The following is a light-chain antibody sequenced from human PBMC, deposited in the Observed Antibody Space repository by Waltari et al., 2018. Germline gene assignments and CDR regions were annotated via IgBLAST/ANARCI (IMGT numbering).Light chain of an antibody. CDR3: QQYNNWPPWT. V-gene: IGKV3-15*01. J-gene: IGKJ5*01. CDR1: QSVSIH. Sequence: EIVMTQSPATLSVSPGERATLSCRASQSVSIHLAWYQQKPGQAPRLLIYGASTRATGIPVRFSGSGSGTEFTLTISSLQSEDFAVYYCQQYNNWPPWTFGQGTRLEIK. CDR2: GAS.